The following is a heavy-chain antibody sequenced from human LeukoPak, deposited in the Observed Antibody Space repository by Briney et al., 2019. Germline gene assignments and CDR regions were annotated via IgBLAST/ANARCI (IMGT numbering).Heavy chain of an antibody. CDR3: ASGLELDY. CDR1: GFTFSSYG. Sequence: GGSLRLSCAASGFTFSSYGMHWVRQAPGKGLEWVANIKQDGSEKNYVDSVKGRFTISRDNAKNSLYLQMSSLRAEDTAVYYCASGLELDYWGQGTLVTVSS. CDR2: IKQDGSEK. J-gene: IGHJ4*02. V-gene: IGHV3-7*03.